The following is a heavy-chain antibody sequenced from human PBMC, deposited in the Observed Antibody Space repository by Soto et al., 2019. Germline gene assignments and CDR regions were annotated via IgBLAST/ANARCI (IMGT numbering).Heavy chain of an antibody. CDR1: GGSFSGYY. V-gene: IGHV4-34*01. CDR3: ARLGGHCSSSSCFGFYVMDV. CDR2: INHSGST. Sequence: SETLSLTCAVYGGSFSGYYWSWIRQPPGKGLEWIGEINHSGSTNYNPSLKSRVTISVDTSKNQFSLKLSSVTAADTAVFYCARLGGHCSSSSCFGFYVMDVWGQGTTVT. D-gene: IGHD2-2*01. J-gene: IGHJ6*02.